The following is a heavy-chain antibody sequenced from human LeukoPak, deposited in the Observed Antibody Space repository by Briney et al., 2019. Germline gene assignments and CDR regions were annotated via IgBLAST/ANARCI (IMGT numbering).Heavy chain of an antibody. J-gene: IGHJ6*02. CDR2: IYYSGST. CDR1: GGSISSYY. D-gene: IGHD3-9*01. CDR3: AREYYDILTGYPYGMDV. Sequence: SETLSLTCTVSGGSISSYYWSWIRHPPGKGLGWIGYIYYSGSTNYNPSLKSRVTISVDTSKNQFSLKLSSVTAADTAVYYCAREYYDILTGYPYGMDVWGQGTTVTVSS. V-gene: IGHV4-59*08.